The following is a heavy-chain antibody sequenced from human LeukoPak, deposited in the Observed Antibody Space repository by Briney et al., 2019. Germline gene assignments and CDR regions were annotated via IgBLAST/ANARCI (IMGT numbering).Heavy chain of an antibody. CDR1: GFIFSNYD. CDR2: IWYDGSNK. V-gene: IGHV3-33*01. Sequence: GGSLRLSCAASGFIFSNYDMTWVRQAPGKGLEWVAVIWYDGSNKYYADSVKGRFTISRDNSKNTLYLQMNSLRAEDTAVYYCARRAQYYYVSGRDNWFDPWGQGTLVTVSS. D-gene: IGHD3-10*01. J-gene: IGHJ5*02. CDR3: ARRAQYYYVSGRDNWFDP.